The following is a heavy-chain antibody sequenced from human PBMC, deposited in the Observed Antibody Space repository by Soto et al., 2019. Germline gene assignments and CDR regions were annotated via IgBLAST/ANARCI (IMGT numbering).Heavy chain of an antibody. CDR2: IFHSGGT. D-gene: IGHD3-10*01. J-gene: IGHJ4*02. CDR1: GASFNGYD. Sequence: QVQLQQWGAGLLRPSETLSLTCGVFGASFNGYDWSWVRQPPGQGLEWIGGIFHSGGTNYNPSHKSRGTFSVDTCNNQFSLKPTSVTAADTAVYYCARGTFYYGRGSSWIDYWGRGRLLTASP. V-gene: IGHV4-34*01. CDR3: ARGTFYYGRGSSWIDY.